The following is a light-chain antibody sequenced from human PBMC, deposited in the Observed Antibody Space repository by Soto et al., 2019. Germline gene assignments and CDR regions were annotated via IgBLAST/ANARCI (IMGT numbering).Light chain of an antibody. CDR1: QSVSTNY. CDR3: QQYGDYNSPRYS. V-gene: IGKV3-20*01. J-gene: IGKJ2*03. CDR2: ATS. Sequence: EIVLTQSPGTLSLSPGDRVTLSCRASQSVSTNYFSWYQQKPGQAPRLLIYATSSRAVGIPDRFSGSGSGTDFTLTISRLEPEDFAMYYCQQYGDYNSPRYSFGQGTRL.